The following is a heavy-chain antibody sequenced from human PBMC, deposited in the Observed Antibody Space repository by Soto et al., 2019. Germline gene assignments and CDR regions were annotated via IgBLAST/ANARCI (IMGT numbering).Heavy chain of an antibody. CDR1: GGSVSSGSYY. J-gene: IGHJ5*02. D-gene: IGHD3-10*01. V-gene: IGHV4-61*01. CDR3: AADYGSGRGWFDP. CDR2: IYYSGST. Sequence: SETLSLTCTVSGGSVSSGSYYWSWIRQPPGKGLEWIGYIYYSGSTNYNPSLKSRVTISVDTSKNQFSLKLSSVTAADTAVYYCAADYGSGRGWFDPWGQGTLVTVSS.